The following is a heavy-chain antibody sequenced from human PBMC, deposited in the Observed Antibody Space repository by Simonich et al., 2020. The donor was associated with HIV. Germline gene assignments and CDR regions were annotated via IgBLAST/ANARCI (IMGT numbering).Heavy chain of an antibody. CDR2: INHSGST. CDR1: GGSFSGYY. Sequence: QVQLQQWGAGLLKPSETLSLTCAVYGGSFSGYYWSWIRKPPGKGLEWSGEINHSGSTNDNPSLKIRVTISVDTSKNQFSLKLSSVTAADTAVYYCARRHPTTVTTPYFDYWGQGTLVTVSS. D-gene: IGHD4-17*01. CDR3: ARRHPTTVTTPYFDY. J-gene: IGHJ4*02. V-gene: IGHV4-34*01.